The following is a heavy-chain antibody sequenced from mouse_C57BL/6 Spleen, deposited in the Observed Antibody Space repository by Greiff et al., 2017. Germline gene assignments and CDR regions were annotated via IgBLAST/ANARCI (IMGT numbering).Heavy chain of an antibody. J-gene: IGHJ2*01. CDR3: ARAGVTTEFDY. CDR1: GYAFTSYW. D-gene: IGHD2-2*01. V-gene: IGHV1-80*01. Sequence: VQLQQSGAELVKPGASVKISCKASGYAFTSYWMNWVKQRPGKGLEWIGEIYPGDGATNYNGKFKGKATLTVDKSSSTAYMQLSSLTSEDSAGDCCARAGVTTEFDYWGQGTTLTVSA. CDR2: IYPGDGAT.